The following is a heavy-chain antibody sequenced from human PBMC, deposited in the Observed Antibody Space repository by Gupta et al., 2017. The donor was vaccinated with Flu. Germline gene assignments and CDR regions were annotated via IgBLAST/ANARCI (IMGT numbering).Heavy chain of an antibody. Sequence: FTFSDYSMNWVRQSPGKGLEWVSSITGSSSYSYYSDSVRGRFSISRDNAKNSLFLEMHSLRAEDTGIFYCARGAASGTVDYWGQGTLVTVSS. J-gene: IGHJ4*02. CDR2: ITGSSSYS. CDR3: ARGAASGTVDY. D-gene: IGHD6-25*01. V-gene: IGHV3-21*01. CDR1: FTFSDYS.